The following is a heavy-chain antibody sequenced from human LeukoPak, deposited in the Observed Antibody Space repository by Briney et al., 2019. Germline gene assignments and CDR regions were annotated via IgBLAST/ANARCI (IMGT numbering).Heavy chain of an antibody. J-gene: IGHJ3*02. CDR3: VKGSGYMVAPNSAFDI. CDR1: RFTFTSNP. D-gene: IGHD5-12*01. CDR2: ISRNGAST. V-gene: IGHV3-64D*06. Sequence: PAGSLRLSSSASRFTFTSNPVHRVPQAPGQGWKYGSGISRNGASTYYTDSVRGRFTISTDISKNTLYLQRSSRSATATAVYYSVKGSGYMVAPNSAFDIWGQGTMVTVSS.